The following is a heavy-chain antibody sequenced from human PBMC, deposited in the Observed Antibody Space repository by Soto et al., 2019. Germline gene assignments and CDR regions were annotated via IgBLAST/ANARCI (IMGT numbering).Heavy chain of an antibody. CDR2: ISGSGGST. Sequence: GGSLRLSCAASGFTSISYAMSWVRQAPGKGLEWVSAISGSGGSTHYADSVKGRFTISRDNSKNTLYLQMNSLRASDTAMYYCARPSLSGSNYKWVYWGQGTLVTVSS. D-gene: IGHD3-10*01. J-gene: IGHJ4*02. CDR1: GFTSISYA. CDR3: ARPSLSGSNYKWVY. V-gene: IGHV3-23*01.